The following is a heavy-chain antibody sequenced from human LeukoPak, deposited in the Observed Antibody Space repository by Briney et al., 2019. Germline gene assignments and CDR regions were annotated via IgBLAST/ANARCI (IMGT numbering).Heavy chain of an antibody. CDR3: AREPLPPRYNWNYVQALDI. J-gene: IGHJ3*02. V-gene: IGHV6-1*01. CDR1: GDSVSSNSAA. Sequence: SQTLSLTCAISGDSVSSNSAAWNWIRQSPSRGLEWLGRTYYRSKWYNDYAVSVKSRITINPDTSKDQFSLQLNSVTPEDTAVYYCAREPLPPRYNWNYVQALDIWGQGTMVTVSS. D-gene: IGHD1-7*01. CDR2: TYYRSKWYN.